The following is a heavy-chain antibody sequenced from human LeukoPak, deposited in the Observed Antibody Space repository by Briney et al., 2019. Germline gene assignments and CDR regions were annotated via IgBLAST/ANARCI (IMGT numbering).Heavy chain of an antibody. Sequence: SETLSLTCAVYGGSFSGYYWSWIRQPPGKGLEWIGEINHSGSTNYNPSLKSRVTISVDTSKNQFSLKLSSVTAADTAVYYCASSRWVAGTLDYWGQGTLVTVPS. D-gene: IGHD6-19*01. CDR3: ASSRWVAGTLDY. J-gene: IGHJ4*02. CDR1: GGSFSGYY. CDR2: INHSGST. V-gene: IGHV4-34*01.